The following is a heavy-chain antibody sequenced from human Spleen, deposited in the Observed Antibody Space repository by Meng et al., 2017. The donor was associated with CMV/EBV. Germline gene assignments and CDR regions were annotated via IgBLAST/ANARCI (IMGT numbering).Heavy chain of an antibody. J-gene: IGHJ4*02. V-gene: IGHV3-21*01. D-gene: IGHD3-10*01. CDR3: ATGATLDY. CDR1: GFTFSSND. CDR2: ISSTSAYI. Sequence: GGSLRLSCAASGFTFSSNDMHWVRQAPGKGLEWVASISSTSAYIYYAESVEGRFIISRDNAKSSLYLTMDNLAVEDTAVYYCATGATLDYWGQGTLVTVSS.